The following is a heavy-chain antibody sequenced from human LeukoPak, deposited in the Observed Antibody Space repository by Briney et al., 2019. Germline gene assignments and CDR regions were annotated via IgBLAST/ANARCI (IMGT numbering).Heavy chain of an antibody. J-gene: IGHJ3*02. CDR2: TYYRSKWYN. CDR1: GDSVSSNSAA. V-gene: IGHV6-1*01. CDR3: ARDLGRADDYVWGSYRTVSDAFDI. Sequence: SQTLSLTCAISGDSVSSNSAAWNWIRQSPSRGLEWLGRTYYRSKWYNDYAVSVKSRITINPDTSKNQFSLQLNSVTPEDTAVYYCARDLGRADDYVWGSYRTVSDAFDIWGQGTMVTVSS. D-gene: IGHD3-16*02.